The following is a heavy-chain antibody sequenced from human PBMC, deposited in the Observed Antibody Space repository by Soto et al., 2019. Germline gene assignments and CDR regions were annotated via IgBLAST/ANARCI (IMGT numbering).Heavy chain of an antibody. V-gene: IGHV4-39*01. CDR3: ARHRQTKYDFWSGYLSY. D-gene: IGHD3-3*01. Sequence: QLQLQESGPGLVKPSETLSLTCTVSGGSISSSSYYWGWIRQPPGKGLEWIGSIYYSGSTYYNPSLKSRVTISVDTSKNQFSLKLSSVTAADTAVYYCARHRQTKYDFWSGYLSYWGQGTLVTVSS. CDR1: GGSISSSSYY. CDR2: IYYSGST. J-gene: IGHJ4*02.